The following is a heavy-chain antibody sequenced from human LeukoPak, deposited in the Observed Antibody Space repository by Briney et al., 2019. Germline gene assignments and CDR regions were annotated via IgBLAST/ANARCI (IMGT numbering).Heavy chain of an antibody. CDR1: RFTFSSYS. CDR2: IGPGGGSI. D-gene: IGHD6-19*01. V-gene: IGHV3-21*04. Sequence: GGSLRLSCATYRFTFSSYSMNSVRQAPGKGLEWVSSIGPGGGSIFYADSVQGRFTISRDKSKNTLYLQMNSLRAEDTAMYYCATRLNYFDHWGQGTLVTVSS. CDR3: ATRLNYFDH. J-gene: IGHJ4*02.